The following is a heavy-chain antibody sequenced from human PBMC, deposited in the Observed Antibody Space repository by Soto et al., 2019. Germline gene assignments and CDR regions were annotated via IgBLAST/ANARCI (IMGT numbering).Heavy chain of an antibody. Sequence: SETLSLTCTVSGGSISSGGYYWSWIRQHPGKGLKWIGYIYYSGSTYYNPSLKSRVTISVDTSKNQFSLKLSSVTAADTAVYYCARVPYYYDISGYRYYFDYWGQGTLVTVSS. CDR2: IYYSGST. D-gene: IGHD3-22*01. V-gene: IGHV4-31*03. CDR1: GGSISSGGYY. J-gene: IGHJ4*02. CDR3: ARVPYYYDISGYRYYFDY.